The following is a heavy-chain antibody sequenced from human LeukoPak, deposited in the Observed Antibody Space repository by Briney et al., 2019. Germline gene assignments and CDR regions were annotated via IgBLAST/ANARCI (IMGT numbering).Heavy chain of an antibody. CDR2: INWNGGST. CDR3: ARVASSGNYYYYMDV. J-gene: IGHJ6*03. Sequence: GGSLRLSCAASGFTFSSYSMDWVRQAPGKGLEWVSGINWNGGSTGYADTVKGRFTISRDNAKNSLYLQMNSLRAEDTALYYCARVASSGNYYYYMDVWGKGTTVTVSS. CDR1: GFTFSSYS. D-gene: IGHD6-19*01. V-gene: IGHV3-20*04.